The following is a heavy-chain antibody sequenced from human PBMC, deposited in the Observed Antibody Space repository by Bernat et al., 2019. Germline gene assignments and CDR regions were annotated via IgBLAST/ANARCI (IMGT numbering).Heavy chain of an antibody. J-gene: IGHJ2*01. Sequence: EVQLVESGGGLVQPGGSLRLSCAASGFTFSSYWMSWVRQAPGKGLEWVANIKQDGSEKYYVDSVKCRFTISRDNAKNSLYLQMNSLRAEDTAVYYCARVITGVRWYFDLWGRGTLVTVSS. D-gene: IGHD3-22*01. CDR3: ARVITGVRWYFDL. CDR1: GFTFSSYW. V-gene: IGHV3-7*01. CDR2: IKQDGSEK.